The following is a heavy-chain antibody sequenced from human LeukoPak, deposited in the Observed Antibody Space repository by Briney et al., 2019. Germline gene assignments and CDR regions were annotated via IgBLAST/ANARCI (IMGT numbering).Heavy chain of an antibody. V-gene: IGHV1-69*05. Sequence: SVKVSCKASGGTFSSYAISWVRQAPGQGLEWVGRIIPIFGTANYAQKFQGRVTITTDESTSTAYMELSSLRSEDTAVYYCAREQVGATHDAFDIWGQGTMVTVSS. CDR2: IIPIFGTA. D-gene: IGHD1-26*01. CDR1: GGTFSSYA. CDR3: AREQVGATHDAFDI. J-gene: IGHJ3*02.